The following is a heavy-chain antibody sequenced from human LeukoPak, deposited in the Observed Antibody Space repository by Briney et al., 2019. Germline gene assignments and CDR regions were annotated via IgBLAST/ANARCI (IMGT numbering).Heavy chain of an antibody. CDR1: GFTFSSYA. D-gene: IGHD6-13*01. J-gene: IGHJ5*02. CDR2: ISSSSSYI. CDR3: ARPYSSRFGWFDP. V-gene: IGHV3-21*01. Sequence: GGSLTLSCAASGFTFSSYAMNWVRQAPGKGLEWVSSISSSSSYIYYADSVKGRFTISRDNAKNSLYLQMNSLRAEDTAVYYCARPYSSRFGWFDPWGQGTLVTVSS.